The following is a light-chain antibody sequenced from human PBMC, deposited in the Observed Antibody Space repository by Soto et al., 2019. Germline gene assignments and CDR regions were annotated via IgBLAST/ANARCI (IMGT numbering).Light chain of an antibody. J-gene: IGKJ4*01. CDR2: GAS. CDR3: QQYSSSPPLT. CDR1: RSVGTF. V-gene: IGKV3-20*01. Sequence: EIVLTQSPGTLSLSPGERATLSCRASRSVGTFLAWYQQKPGQAPRLLIYGASSRATVIPDRFSGSGSGTDFTLTISRLEPEDFAVYYCQQYSSSPPLTFGGGTKVDIK.